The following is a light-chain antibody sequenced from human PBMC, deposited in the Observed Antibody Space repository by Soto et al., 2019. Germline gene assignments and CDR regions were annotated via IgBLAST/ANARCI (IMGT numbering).Light chain of an antibody. J-gene: IGKJ2*01. V-gene: IGKV3-11*01. CDR2: DAT. Sequence: EVVMTQSPATLSVSPGERATLSCRASQSVSTYLAWYQQKPGQAPRVLIYDATNRATGIPARFSGSGSGTDFTLTISNLEPEDFAVYYCQQRGDWPLYTFGQGTKLEIK. CDR1: QSVSTY. CDR3: QQRGDWPLYT.